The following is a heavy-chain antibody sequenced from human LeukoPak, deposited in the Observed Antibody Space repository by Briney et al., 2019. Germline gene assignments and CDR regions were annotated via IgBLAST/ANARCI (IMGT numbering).Heavy chain of an antibody. D-gene: IGHD6-19*01. CDR1: GYRFSTYW. Sequence: GESLKISCEGSGYRFSTYWIGWVRQMPGGGLEWMGLIYPDDSDTKYSPSFQGQVTISAAKSIGTAYLQWSSLKPSDTAIYYCARQNKGSGWYVGAFDVWGHGTLVTASS. CDR3: ARQNKGSGWYVGAFDV. CDR2: IYPDDSDT. J-gene: IGHJ3*01. V-gene: IGHV5-51*01.